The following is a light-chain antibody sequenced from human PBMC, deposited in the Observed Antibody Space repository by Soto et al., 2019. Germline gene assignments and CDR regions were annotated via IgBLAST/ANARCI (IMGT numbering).Light chain of an antibody. J-gene: IGLJ2*01. CDR2: VNSGGSH. Sequence: QLVLTQSPSASASLGASVKLTCTLSSGHSSYDIAWHQQQPDKGPRFLMTVNSGGSHNKGDGIPDRFSGSSSGAERYLTISSLQSEYEADYYLQTWGAGYVVFGGGITVTVL. V-gene: IGLV4-69*01. CDR1: SGHSSYD. CDR3: QTWGAGYVV.